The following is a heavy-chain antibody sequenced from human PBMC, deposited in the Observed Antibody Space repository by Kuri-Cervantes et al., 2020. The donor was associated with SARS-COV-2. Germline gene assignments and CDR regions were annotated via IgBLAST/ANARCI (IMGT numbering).Heavy chain of an antibody. J-gene: IGHJ5*02. CDR2: INHSGST. Sequence: SETLSLTCTVSGYSISSGYYWGWIRQPPGKGLEWIGEINHSGSTNYNPSLKSRVTISVDTSKNQFSLKLSSVTAADTAVYYCARVWFGEFDWFDPWGQGTLVTVSS. V-gene: IGHV4-38-2*02. CDR3: ARVWFGEFDWFDP. CDR1: GYSISSGYY. D-gene: IGHD3-10*01.